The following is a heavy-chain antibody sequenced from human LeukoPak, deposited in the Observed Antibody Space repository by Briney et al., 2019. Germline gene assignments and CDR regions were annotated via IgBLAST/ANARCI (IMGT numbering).Heavy chain of an antibody. Sequence: GGSLRLSCAASGFTFSSYAMSWVRQAPGKGLEWVSAISGSGGSTYYADSVKGRFTISRDNSKNTVYLQMNSLRAEDTAVYYCARGARKGDDYGGFFDYWGQGTLITVSS. V-gene: IGHV3-23*01. CDR2: ISGSGGST. J-gene: IGHJ4*02. CDR3: ARGARKGDDYGGFFDY. CDR1: GFTFSSYA. D-gene: IGHD4-23*01.